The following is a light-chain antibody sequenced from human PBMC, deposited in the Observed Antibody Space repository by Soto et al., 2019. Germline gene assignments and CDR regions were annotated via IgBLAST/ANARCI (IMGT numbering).Light chain of an antibody. Sequence: EIVLTQSPGTLSLSPWERATLSCRASQSVSNYLAWYQQKPGQAPRLLIYDASNRATGIPARFSGSGSGTDFTLTISSLEPEDFAVYYCQQRSNWPPVLTFGGGTKVDIK. CDR3: QQRSNWPPVLT. V-gene: IGKV3-11*01. J-gene: IGKJ4*01. CDR1: QSVSNY. CDR2: DAS.